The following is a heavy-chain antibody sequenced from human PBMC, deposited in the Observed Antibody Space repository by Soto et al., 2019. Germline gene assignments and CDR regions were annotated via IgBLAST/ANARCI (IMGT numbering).Heavy chain of an antibody. J-gene: IGHJ4*02. Sequence: ASVKVSCKASGYTFSSFGISWVRQAPGQGLEWMGWISPNTDTTNYAQKFQGRVTITTDTSTSTVYMELASLRSEDTAVYYCARVNGGNFEGWIDYWGQGTPVTVSS. CDR3: ARVNGGNFEGWIDY. CDR2: ISPNTDTT. CDR1: GYTFSSFG. D-gene: IGHD2-21*02. V-gene: IGHV1-18*01.